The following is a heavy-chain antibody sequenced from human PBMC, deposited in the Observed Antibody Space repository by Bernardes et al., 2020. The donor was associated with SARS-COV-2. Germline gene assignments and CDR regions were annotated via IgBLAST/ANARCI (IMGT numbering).Heavy chain of an antibody. Sequence: SETLSLTCAVYGGSFSGYSWSWIRQPPGKGLEWIGYIYYSGSTNYNPSLKSRVTIAVDTSKNQFSLKLSSVTAADTAVYYCARHGGSTIFGVVIINGMDVWGQGTTVTVSS. CDR3: ARHGGSTIFGVVIINGMDV. J-gene: IGHJ6*02. D-gene: IGHD3-3*01. V-gene: IGHV4-59*08. CDR1: GGSFSGYS. CDR2: IYYSGST.